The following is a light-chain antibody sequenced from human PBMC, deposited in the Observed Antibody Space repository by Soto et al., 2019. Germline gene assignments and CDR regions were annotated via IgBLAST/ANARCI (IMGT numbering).Light chain of an antibody. J-gene: IGKJ1*01. V-gene: IGKV1-5*03. CDR1: QTISSW. CDR3: QQYNSYWK. CDR2: KAS. Sequence: DIQMTQSPSTLSGSVGDRVTITCRASQTISSWLAWYQQKPGKAPKLLIYKASSLESGVQSRFSGSGSGTEFTLTISSLQPDDFATYYCQQYNSYWKFGQGTKVDIK.